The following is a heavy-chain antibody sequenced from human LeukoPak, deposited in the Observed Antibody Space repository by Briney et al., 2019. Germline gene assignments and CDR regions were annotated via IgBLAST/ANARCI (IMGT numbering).Heavy chain of an antibody. J-gene: IGHJ5*02. CDR1: GFTFSDYY. D-gene: IGHD3-16*02. V-gene: IGHV3-11*01. CDR3: ARMYYDYVWGSYRPMPMTGQFNWFDP. Sequence: GGSLRLSCAASGFTFSDYYMSWIRQAPGKGLEWVSYISSSGSTIYYADSVKGRFTISRDNAKNSLYLQMNSLRAEDTAVYYCARMYYDYVWGSYRPMPMTGQFNWFDPWGQGTLVTVSS. CDR2: ISSSGSTI.